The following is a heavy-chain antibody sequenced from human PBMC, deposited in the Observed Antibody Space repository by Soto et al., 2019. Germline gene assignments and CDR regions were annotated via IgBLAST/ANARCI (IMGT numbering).Heavy chain of an antibody. Sequence: QVQLVQSGPEVKKPGASVKVSCTPSGYTFTNDGVNWVRQAPGQGLEWMGWISDDSGDTKYAQKFQGRVTMTTDTSTRTAYMELRSLRFDDSAVYYCARGGRYSSSSDLTYWGQGTLVTVSS. CDR1: GYTFTNDG. D-gene: IGHD6-6*01. V-gene: IGHV1-18*04. CDR2: ISDDSGDT. J-gene: IGHJ4*02. CDR3: ARGGRYSSSSDLTY.